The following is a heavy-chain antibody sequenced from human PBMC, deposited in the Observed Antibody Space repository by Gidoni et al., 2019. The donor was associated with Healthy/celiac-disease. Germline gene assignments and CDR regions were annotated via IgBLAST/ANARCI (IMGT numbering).Heavy chain of an antibody. CDR2: IKQDGIEK. D-gene: IGHD3-3*01. V-gene: IGHV3-7*03. CDR3: ARRYYDFWSGYYTAYGMDV. Sequence: EVQLVESGGGLVQPGGSLRLSCADSGFTFSSYGMSWVRQAQGKGLGWVANIKQDGIEKYYVDSVKVRFTISRDNAKNSLYLQMNSLRAEDTAVYYCARRYYDFWSGYYTAYGMDVWGQGTTVTVSS. J-gene: IGHJ6*02. CDR1: GFTFSSYG.